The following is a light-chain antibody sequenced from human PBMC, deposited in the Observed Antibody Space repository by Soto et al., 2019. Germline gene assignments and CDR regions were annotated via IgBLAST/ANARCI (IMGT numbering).Light chain of an antibody. V-gene: IGKV1-12*01. Sequence: DIQMTQSPSSVSASVGDRDTTTCRASHGSSSWVGWYQQKPGKAPNLLINAASSLQSGVPSRFSGSGSGTDFTLTISSLQPEDFATYYCQQANSFPLTFGGGTKVDI. J-gene: IGKJ4*01. CDR3: QQANSFPLT. CDR1: HGSSSW. CDR2: AAS.